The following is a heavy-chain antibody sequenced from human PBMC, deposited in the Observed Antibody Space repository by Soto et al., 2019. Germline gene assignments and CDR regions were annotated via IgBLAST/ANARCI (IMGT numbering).Heavy chain of an antibody. D-gene: IGHD4-17*01. Sequence: PGGSLRLSCAASGFTFSSYGMHWVRQAPGKGLEWVAVISYDGSNKYYADSVKGRFTISRDNSKNTLYLQMNSLRAEDTAVYYCAKFSAGDANYWYFDLSGPAPLVTV. CDR1: GFTFSSYG. CDR3: AKFSAGDANYWYFDL. J-gene: IGHJ2*01. CDR2: ISYDGSNK. V-gene: IGHV3-30*18.